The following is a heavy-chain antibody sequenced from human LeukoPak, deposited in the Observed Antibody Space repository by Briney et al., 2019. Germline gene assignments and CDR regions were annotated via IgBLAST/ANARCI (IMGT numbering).Heavy chain of an antibody. J-gene: IGHJ4*02. Sequence: ASVKVSCKSSGYIFSTYGITWVRQAPRQGLEWMGWVSTYNGRTNYAQKFQGRLNMNIDKSTSTVYMELANLRSDDTAVYYCARGGTFYSDTTGYDYDYWGQGTLVGVSS. CDR3: ARGGTFYSDTTGYDYDY. V-gene: IGHV1-18*01. CDR2: VSTYNGRT. D-gene: IGHD3-22*01. CDR1: GYIFSTYG.